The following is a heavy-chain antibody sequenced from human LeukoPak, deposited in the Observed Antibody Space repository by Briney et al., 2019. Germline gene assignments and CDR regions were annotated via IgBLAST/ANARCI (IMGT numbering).Heavy chain of an antibody. V-gene: IGHV4-39*07. J-gene: IGHJ5*02. CDR3: ARGNYYDSSGYSS. CDR2: IYYSGST. CDR1: GDSINSRSYY. Sequence: SETLSLTCAVSGDSINSRSYYWAWIRQPPGKGLEWIGSIYYSGSTYYNPSLKSRVTISVDTSKNQFSLKLSSVTAADTAVYYCARGNYYDSSGYSSWGQGTLVTVSS. D-gene: IGHD3-22*01.